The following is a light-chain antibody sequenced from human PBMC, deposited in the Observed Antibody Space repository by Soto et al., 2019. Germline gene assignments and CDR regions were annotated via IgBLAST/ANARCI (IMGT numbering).Light chain of an antibody. CDR1: QSVGRN. J-gene: IGKJ3*01. CDR3: QEYSKWPLFT. Sequence: EIVVTQSPGILSVSPGDRATLSCRASQSVGRNLAWYQQKPGQAPTLLIYAASTSATDLPARFSGSGSGTDFTLTICTLQSEDFAVYYCQEYSKWPLFTFGPGTRVDIK. V-gene: IGKV3-15*01. CDR2: AAS.